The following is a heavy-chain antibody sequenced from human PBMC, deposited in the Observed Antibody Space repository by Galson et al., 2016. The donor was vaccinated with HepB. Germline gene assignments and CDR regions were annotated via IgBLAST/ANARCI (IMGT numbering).Heavy chain of an antibody. V-gene: IGHV3-23*01. CDR1: GFTFGNYV. D-gene: IGHD2-8*01. CDR3: TKRCMTNTCHNADDF. J-gene: IGHJ4*02. Sequence: SLRLSCAASGFTFGNYVMSWVRQAPGKGLEWVSSITNIGGNTYYADSVKGRFTISRDNSKNTLYLQMSSLRVEDTATYHCTKRCMTNTCHNADDFWGQGTLVTVSS. CDR2: ITNIGGNT.